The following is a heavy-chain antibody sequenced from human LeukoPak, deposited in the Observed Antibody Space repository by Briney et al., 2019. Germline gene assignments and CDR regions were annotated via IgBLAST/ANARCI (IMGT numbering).Heavy chain of an antibody. CDR1: GYTFTDFSDYY. CDR2: INPNSGAT. J-gene: IGHJ4*02. CDR3: VRVSTGWYFDY. Sequence: ASVKVSCRASGYTFTDFSDYYIHWVRQAPGQGLEWMGWINPNSGATYYAHKFQGRVTMTGDTSINTAYMELSRLTSDDTVVYFCVRVSTGWYFDYWGQGTLVSVSS. V-gene: IGHV1-2*02. D-gene: IGHD6-19*01.